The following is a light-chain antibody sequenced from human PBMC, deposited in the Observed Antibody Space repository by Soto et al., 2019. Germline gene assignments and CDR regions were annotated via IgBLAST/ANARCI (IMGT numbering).Light chain of an antibody. Sequence: EIVLAQSPGTLSLSPGERATLSCRASQSVISNFLAWYQQKPGQAPWLLIYGASSRATGIPDRFSGSGSGTDFTLTISRLEPEDFAVYYCQQYGSSPRTFGQGTKVDIK. CDR1: QSVISNF. J-gene: IGKJ1*01. V-gene: IGKV3-20*01. CDR3: QQYGSSPRT. CDR2: GAS.